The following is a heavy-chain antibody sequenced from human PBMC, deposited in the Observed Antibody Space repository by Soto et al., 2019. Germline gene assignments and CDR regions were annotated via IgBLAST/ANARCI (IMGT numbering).Heavy chain of an antibody. CDR2: IYYSGST. J-gene: IGHJ3*02. CDR3: ARHRRYSGYAGKDAFDI. CDR1: GGSISSSSYY. Sequence: SETLSLTCTVSGGSISSSSYYWGWIRQPPGKGLEWIGSIYYSGSTYYNPSLKSRVTISVDTSKNQFSLKLSSVTAADTAVYYCARHRRYSGYAGKDAFDIWGQGTMVTLSS. D-gene: IGHD5-12*01. V-gene: IGHV4-39*01.